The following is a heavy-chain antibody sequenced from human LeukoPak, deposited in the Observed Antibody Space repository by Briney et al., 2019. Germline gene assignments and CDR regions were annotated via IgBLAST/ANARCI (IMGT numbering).Heavy chain of an antibody. J-gene: IGHJ6*02. V-gene: IGHV3-30*18. D-gene: IGHD5-24*01. CDR1: GFTFSSYG. CDR2: ISYDGSNK. Sequence: GGSLRLSCAASGFTFSSYGMHWVRQAPGKGLEWVAVISYDGSNKYYADSVKGRFTISRDNSKNTLYLQMNSLRAEDTAVYYCAKMDGRDGYNSYYYYSMDVWGQGTTVTVSS. CDR3: AKMDGRDGYNSYYYYSMDV.